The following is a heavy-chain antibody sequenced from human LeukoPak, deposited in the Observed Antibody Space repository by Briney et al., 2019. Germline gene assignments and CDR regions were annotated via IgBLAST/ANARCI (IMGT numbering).Heavy chain of an antibody. CDR1: GFPFNTHF. J-gene: IGHJ4*02. D-gene: IGHD1-26*01. CDR2: ISTNGETR. CDR3: VKDLSGTWSFDY. V-gene: IGHV3-64D*06. Sequence: GGSLRLSCSASGFPFNTHFMHWVRQTPGKALEYVSTISTNGETRFYADSVTGRFTISRDNSQNTLYLQMSSLRPDDTAVYYCVKDLSGTWSFDYWGQGTLVTVSS.